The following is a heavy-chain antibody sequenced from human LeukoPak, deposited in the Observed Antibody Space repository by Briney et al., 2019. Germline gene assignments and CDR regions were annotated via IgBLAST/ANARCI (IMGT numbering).Heavy chain of an antibody. V-gene: IGHV3-48*02. CDR1: GFTCSGYS. D-gene: IGHD4-17*01. CDR3: ARDSTLTHAWSGYGFDV. CDR2: ISSSSSTT. Sequence: PGGSLRLSCAASGFTCSGYSMNWVRQAPGKGLEWVSYISSSSSTTYYADSVQGRFTISRDNAKNSLYLQMDSLRDGDTAVYYCARDSTLTHAWSGYGFDVWGQGTMVTASS. J-gene: IGHJ3*01.